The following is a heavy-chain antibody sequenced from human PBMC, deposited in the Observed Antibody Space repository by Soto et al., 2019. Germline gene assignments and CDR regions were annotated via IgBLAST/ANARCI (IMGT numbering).Heavy chain of an antibody. J-gene: IGHJ4*02. Sequence: GXSLRLSCAASGFTVSSNYMSCVRQAPWKGLEWVSAIYSGSGGSTYYADSVKGRFTISRDNSKNTLYLQMNSLRAEDTAVYYCARKHSSSWTFDYWGQGTLVTVSS. CDR2: IYSGSGGST. V-gene: IGHV3-66*01. CDR1: GFTVSSNY. CDR3: ARKHSSSWTFDY. D-gene: IGHD6-13*01.